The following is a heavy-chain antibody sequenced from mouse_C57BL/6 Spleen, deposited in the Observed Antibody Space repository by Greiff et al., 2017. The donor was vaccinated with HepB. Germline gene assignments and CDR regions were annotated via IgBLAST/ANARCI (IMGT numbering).Heavy chain of an antibody. CDR1: GYTFTSYW. Sequence: QVQLQQSGAELVKPGASVKLSCKASGYTFTSYWMHWVKQRPGQGLEWIGMIHPNSGSTNYNEKFKSKATLTVDKSSSTAYMQLSSLTSEDSAVYYCARLGRWLLPYYFDYWGQGTTLTVSS. CDR2: IHPNSGST. J-gene: IGHJ2*01. V-gene: IGHV1-64*01. CDR3: ARLGRWLLPYYFDY. D-gene: IGHD2-3*01.